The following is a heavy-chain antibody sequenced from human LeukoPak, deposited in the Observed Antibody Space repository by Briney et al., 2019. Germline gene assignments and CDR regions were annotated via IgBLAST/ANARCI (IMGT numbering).Heavy chain of an antibody. CDR1: GFTFSNYA. CDR2: ISSRGDST. J-gene: IGHJ4*02. CDR3: AKGPRPDITVAHTVEK. V-gene: IGHV3-23*01. D-gene: IGHD6-19*01. Sequence: QPGGSLILSRAASGFTFSNYAMSWVRQVPGRGLEWVSTISSRGDSTYDADSVKGRFTISRDNSKNSLYLQMNSVRAEDTAVCYCAKGPRPDITVAHTVEKWGQGTLVTVSS.